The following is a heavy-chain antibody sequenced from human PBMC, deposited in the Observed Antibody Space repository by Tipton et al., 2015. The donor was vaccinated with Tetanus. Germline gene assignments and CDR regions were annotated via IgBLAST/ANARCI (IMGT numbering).Heavy chain of an antibody. CDR1: GGSISSYY. D-gene: IGHD3-16*01. V-gene: IGHV4-4*07. J-gene: IGHJ5*02. CDR3: ASGGPYNWFDP. Sequence: TLSLTCTVSGGSISSYYWSWIRQPAGKGLEWIGRIYTSGSTNYNPSLKSRVTISVDTSKNQFSLKLSSVTAADTAVYYCASGGPYNWFDPWGQGTLVTVSS. CDR2: IYTSGST.